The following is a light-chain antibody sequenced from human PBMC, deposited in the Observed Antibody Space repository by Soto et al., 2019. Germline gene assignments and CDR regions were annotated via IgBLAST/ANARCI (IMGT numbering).Light chain of an antibody. CDR3: ATWDNGLTGVV. Sequence: QSVLTQPPSTSGTPGQRVTISCSGSSSNIGSNTVHWYQQIPGTAPKLLIYTNNQRSSGVSDRFSGSKSDTSASLVIRGLQSEDEADYYCATWDNGLTGVVFGGGTKLTVL. CDR2: TNN. J-gene: IGLJ2*01. V-gene: IGLV1-44*01. CDR1: SSNIGSNT.